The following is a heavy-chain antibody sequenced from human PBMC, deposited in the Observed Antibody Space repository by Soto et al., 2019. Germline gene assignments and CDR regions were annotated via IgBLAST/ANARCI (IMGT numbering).Heavy chain of an antibody. Sequence: QVLLVQSGAEVKMPGASVRVSCKASGYNFANFYIHWVRQAPGQGLQWMGIINPRGGSTRFSQNFQDRLTMTRDTSTSTVYMELRGLGSGDTAMYYCARDNSGIEYGDFDYWGQGTLVTVSS. CDR3: ARDNSGIEYGDFDY. CDR1: GYNFANFY. D-gene: IGHD1-26*01. J-gene: IGHJ4*02. V-gene: IGHV1-46*01. CDR2: INPRGGST.